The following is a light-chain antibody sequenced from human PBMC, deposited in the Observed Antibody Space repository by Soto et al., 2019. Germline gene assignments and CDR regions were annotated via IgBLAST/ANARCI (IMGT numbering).Light chain of an antibody. V-gene: IGKV3-20*01. CDR3: QQYGSSRT. CDR1: QSVSNNY. CDR2: GAS. J-gene: IGKJ1*01. Sequence: LTQSPSTLSSSVWDRVTLSCRASQSVSNNYLAWYQQKPGQAPRLLIYGASNRATGIPDRFSGSGSGTDFTLTISILEPEDFAVYYCQQYGSSRTFGQGTKVDIK.